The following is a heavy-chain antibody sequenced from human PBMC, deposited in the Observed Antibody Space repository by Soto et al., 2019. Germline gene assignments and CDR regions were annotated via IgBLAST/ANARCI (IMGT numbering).Heavy chain of an antibody. D-gene: IGHD5-12*01. CDR1: GGSISSADW. Sequence: QLQLQESGPGLVKPSGTLSLTCAVSGGSISSADWWSWVRQPPGKGLEWIGEVYHSGSTNYNPSLKSRVTISVDKSKNQFSLKVSSVTAADTAVYYCARDSFLNPGATDYWGQGTLVTVSS. V-gene: IGHV4-4*02. CDR3: ARDSFLNPGATDY. CDR2: VYHSGST. J-gene: IGHJ4*02.